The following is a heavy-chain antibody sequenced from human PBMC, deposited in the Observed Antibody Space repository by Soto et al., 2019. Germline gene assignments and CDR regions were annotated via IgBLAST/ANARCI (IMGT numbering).Heavy chain of an antibody. CDR3: ARDGDYYYDSSGYLI. CDR2: IYHSGST. Sequence: SETLSLTCAVSGGSISSSNWWSWVRQPPGKGLEWIGEIYHSGSTNYNPSLKSRVTISVDKSKNQSSLKLSSVTAADTAVYYCARDGDYYYDSSGYLIWGQGTLVTVSS. V-gene: IGHV4-4*02. J-gene: IGHJ4*02. CDR1: GGSISSSNW. D-gene: IGHD3-22*01.